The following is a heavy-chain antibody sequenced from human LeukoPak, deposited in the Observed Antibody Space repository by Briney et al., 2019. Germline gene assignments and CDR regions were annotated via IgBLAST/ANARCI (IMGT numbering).Heavy chain of an antibody. CDR3: ARDRGGSSPAAGY. Sequence: ASVKVSCKASGYTFTGYYMHWVRQAPGQGLEWMGWINPNSGGTNYAQKFQGRVTMTRDTSISTAHMELSRLRSDDTAVYYCARDRGGSSPAAGYWGQGTLVTVSS. CDR1: GYTFTGYY. V-gene: IGHV1-2*02. D-gene: IGHD1-26*01. J-gene: IGHJ4*02. CDR2: INPNSGGT.